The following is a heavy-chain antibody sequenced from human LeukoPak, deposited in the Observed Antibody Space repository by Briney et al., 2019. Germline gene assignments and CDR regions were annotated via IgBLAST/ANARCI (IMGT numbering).Heavy chain of an antibody. J-gene: IGHJ6*02. CDR1: GYTFTGYY. D-gene: IGHD6-13*01. Sequence: ASVKVSCKASGYTFTGYYMHWVRQAPGQGLEWMGWINPNSGGTNYAQKFQGWVTMTRDTSISTAYMELSRLRSDDTAVYYCAREGIAAAGPMDVWGQGTTVTVSS. CDR2: INPNSGGT. CDR3: AREGIAAAGPMDV. V-gene: IGHV1-2*04.